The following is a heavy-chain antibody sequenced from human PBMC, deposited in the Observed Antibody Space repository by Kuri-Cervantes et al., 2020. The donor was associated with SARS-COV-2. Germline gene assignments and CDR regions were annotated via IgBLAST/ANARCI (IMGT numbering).Heavy chain of an antibody. V-gene: IGHV3-15*01. CDR3: TSTHYYDNRRNIQHY. J-gene: IGHJ4*02. D-gene: IGHD3-22*01. Sequence: GGSLRLSCAASRFMFRCDRMNWVRQAPGKGLEWVGCIKSKVDGGTTDFAAHTTGRFHISKDDSSNTVYLQRNSLTSEDTAVYFCTSTHYYDNRRNIQHYWGQGALVTFSS. CDR2: IKSKVDGGTT. CDR1: RFMFRCDR.